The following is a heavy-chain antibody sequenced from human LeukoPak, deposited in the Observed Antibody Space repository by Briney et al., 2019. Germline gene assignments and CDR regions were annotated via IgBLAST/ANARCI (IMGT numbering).Heavy chain of an antibody. CDR1: GFTFSSYG. CDR2: IWYDGSNK. CDR3: AKVAGDDSSGYSYYFDY. D-gene: IGHD3-22*01. J-gene: IGHJ4*02. Sequence: SGGSLRLSCAASGFTFSSYGMHWVRQAPGKGLEWVAVIWYDGSNKYYADSVKGRFTISRDNSKNMLYLQMNSLRAEDTAVYYCAKVAGDDSSGYSYYFDYWGQGTLVTVSS. V-gene: IGHV3-33*06.